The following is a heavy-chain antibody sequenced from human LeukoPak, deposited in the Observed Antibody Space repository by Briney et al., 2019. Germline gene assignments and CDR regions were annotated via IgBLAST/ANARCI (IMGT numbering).Heavy chain of an antibody. CDR2: ISAYNGNT. CDR3: ARGYSYDSSGYYYPDY. Sequence: GASVKVSCTAAGYTVATYGISRVGQAPGQGLEWMGWISAYNGNTNYAQKLQGRVTMTTDTSTSTTYMELRSLRSEDTAVYYCARGYSYDSSGYYYPDYWGQGNLVTASS. V-gene: IGHV1-18*01. D-gene: IGHD3-22*01. J-gene: IGHJ4*02. CDR1: GYTVATYG.